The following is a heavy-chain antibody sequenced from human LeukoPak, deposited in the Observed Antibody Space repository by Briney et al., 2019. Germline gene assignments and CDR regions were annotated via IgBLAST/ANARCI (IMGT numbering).Heavy chain of an antibody. D-gene: IGHD5-18*01. CDR2: IIPIFGTA. J-gene: IGHJ5*02. CDR3: ARDLGRGYSYGRFDP. Sequence: SVKVSCKASGYTLTSYGISWVRQAPGQGLEWMGGIIPIFGTANYAQKFQGRVTITADKSTSTAYMELSSLRSEDTAVYYCARDLGRGYSYGRFDPWGQGTLVTVSS. CDR1: GYTLTSYG. V-gene: IGHV1-69*06.